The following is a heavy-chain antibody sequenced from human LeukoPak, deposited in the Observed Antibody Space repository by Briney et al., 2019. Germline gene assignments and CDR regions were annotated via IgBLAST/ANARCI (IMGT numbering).Heavy chain of an antibody. CDR1: GFTFSSFE. CDR2: IISSGRTT. V-gene: IGHV3-48*03. D-gene: IGHD1-26*01. J-gene: IGHJ4*02. Sequence: GGSLRLSCVASGFTFSSFEMNWVRQAPGKGLEWISYIISSGRTTSYADSVKGRFTVSRDNAKNSLYLQMNSLRAEDTAVYYCARDKIVGATQFDYWGQGTLVTVSS. CDR3: ARDKIVGATQFDY.